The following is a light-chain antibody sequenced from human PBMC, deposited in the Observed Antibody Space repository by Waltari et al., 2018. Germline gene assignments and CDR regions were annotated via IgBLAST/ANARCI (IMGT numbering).Light chain of an antibody. V-gene: IGLV2-14*01. J-gene: IGLJ3*02. CDR2: GVD. CDR3: SSYTARSTLV. CDR1: LRAVGGEKE. Sequence: QSALPQSASVSGSPCQTITICCTGTLRAVGGEKEGAWYQQLPGKPPKLLIYGVDQRPSGVSLRFSGSKSANTATLTISGLQPEDEGDYFCSSYTARSTLVFGGGTKLTVL.